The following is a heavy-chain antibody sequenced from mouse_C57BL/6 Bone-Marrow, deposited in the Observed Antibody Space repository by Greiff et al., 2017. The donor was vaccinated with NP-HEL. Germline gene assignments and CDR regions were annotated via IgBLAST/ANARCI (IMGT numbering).Heavy chain of an antibody. CDR3: ARGLLRRNY. Sequence: EVQLQQSGPVLVKPGASVKMSCKASGYTFTDYYMNWVQQSPGKSLEWIGVINPYNGGPSYNQKFKGKATLTVDKSSSTAYMELNSLTSEDSAGYYCARGLLRRNYWGQGTTLTVSS. V-gene: IGHV1-19*01. CDR2: INPYNGGP. CDR1: GYTFTDYY. D-gene: IGHD1-1*01. J-gene: IGHJ2*01.